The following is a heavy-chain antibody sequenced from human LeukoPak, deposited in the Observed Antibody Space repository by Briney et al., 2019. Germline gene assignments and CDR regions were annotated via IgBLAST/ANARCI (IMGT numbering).Heavy chain of an antibody. V-gene: IGHV4-61*02. J-gene: IGHJ3*02. D-gene: IGHD3-22*01. CDR3: ARDLYYYDSSERGAFDI. CDR1: GGSISSGSYY. CDR2: IYTSGST. Sequence: SETLSLTCTVSGGSISSGSYYWSWIRQPAGKGLEWIGRIYTSGSTNYNPSLKSRVTMSVDTSKNQFSLKLSSVTAADTAVYYCARDLYYYDSSERGAFDIWGQGTMVTVSS.